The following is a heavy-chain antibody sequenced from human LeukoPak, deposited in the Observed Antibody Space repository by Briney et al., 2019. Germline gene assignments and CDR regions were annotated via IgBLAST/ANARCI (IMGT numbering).Heavy chain of an antibody. Sequence: GASVKVSCKASGGTFSSYAISWVRQAPGQGLEWMGRIIPILGIANYAQKFHGRVTITADKSTSTAYMELSSLRSEDTAVYYCARELTYDSSGQVDYWGQGTLVTVSS. V-gene: IGHV1-69*04. CDR1: GGTFSSYA. CDR2: IIPILGIA. J-gene: IGHJ4*02. D-gene: IGHD3-22*01. CDR3: ARELTYDSSGQVDY.